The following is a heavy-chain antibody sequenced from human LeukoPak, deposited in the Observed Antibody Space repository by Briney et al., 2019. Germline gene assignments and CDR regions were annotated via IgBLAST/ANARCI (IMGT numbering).Heavy chain of an antibody. Sequence: SGGSLRLSCAASGFTFSSYGMSWVRQAPGKGLEWVSLISGSGGDTYYADSVKGRFTISRDNSKNTLYLQMNSLRAEDTAVYYCAKTHHWFYFDYWGQGTLVTVSS. CDR2: ISGSGGDT. J-gene: IGHJ4*02. CDR1: GFTFSSYG. V-gene: IGHV3-23*01. D-gene: IGHD3-10*01. CDR3: AKTHHWFYFDY.